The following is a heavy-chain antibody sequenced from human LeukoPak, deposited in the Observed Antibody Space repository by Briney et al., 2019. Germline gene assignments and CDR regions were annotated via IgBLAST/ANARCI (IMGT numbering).Heavy chain of an antibody. D-gene: IGHD5-18*01. J-gene: IGHJ5*02. CDR3: ARRDQWIQLWLGGFDP. Sequence: SETLSLTCAVYGGSFSGYYWSWIRQPPGKGLEWIGEINHSGSTNYNPSLKSRVTISVDTSKNQFSLKLSPVTAADTAVYYCARRDQWIQLWLGGFDPWGQGTLVTVSS. CDR2: INHSGST. V-gene: IGHV4-34*01. CDR1: GGSFSGYY.